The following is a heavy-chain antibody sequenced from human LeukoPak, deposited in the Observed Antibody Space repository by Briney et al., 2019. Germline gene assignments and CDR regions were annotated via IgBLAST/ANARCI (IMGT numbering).Heavy chain of an antibody. V-gene: IGHV3-23*01. CDR2: ISGSGGST. CDR1: GFTFSSYA. CDR3: AKVGLNDILTGYYIKGPFCY. J-gene: IGHJ4*02. D-gene: IGHD3-9*01. Sequence: QSGGSLRLSCAASGFTFSSYAMSWVRQAPGKGLEWVSAISGSGGSTYYADSVKGRFTISRDNSKNTLYLQMNSLRAEDTAVYYCAKVGLNDILTGYYIKGPFCYWGQGTLVTVSS.